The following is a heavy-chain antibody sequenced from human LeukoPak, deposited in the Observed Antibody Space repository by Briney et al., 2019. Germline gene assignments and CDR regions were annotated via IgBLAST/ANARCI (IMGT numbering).Heavy chain of an antibody. V-gene: IGHV4-30-4*01. CDR1: GASIRSSDYY. D-gene: IGHD2-15*01. J-gene: IGHJ3*02. CDR2: IYDSGST. CDR3: AGDCSGGSCYGAFDI. Sequence: SETLSLTCTVSGASIRSSDYYWSWIRQPPGKGLEWIGYIYDSGSTYYNPSLKSRITISVDTPENRFSLKLSSVTATDTAVYYCAGDCSGGSCYGAFDIWGQGTMVTVSS.